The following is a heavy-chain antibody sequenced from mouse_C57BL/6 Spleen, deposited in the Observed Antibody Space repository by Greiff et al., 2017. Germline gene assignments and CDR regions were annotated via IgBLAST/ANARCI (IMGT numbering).Heavy chain of an antibody. J-gene: IGHJ2*01. D-gene: IGHD3-2*02. Sequence: VQLQQSGPELVKPGASVKISCKASGYSFTGYYMNWVKQSPEKSLEWIGEINPSTGGTTYNQKFKAKATLTVDKSSSTAYMQLKRLTSEDSAVYYCGREAAQPYFDHWGQGTTLTVSS. CDR2: INPSTGGT. CDR1: GYSFTGYY. V-gene: IGHV1-42*01. CDR3: GREAAQPYFDH.